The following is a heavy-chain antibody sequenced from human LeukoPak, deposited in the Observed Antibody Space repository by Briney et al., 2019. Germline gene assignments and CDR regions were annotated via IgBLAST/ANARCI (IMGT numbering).Heavy chain of an antibody. Sequence: GGSLRLSCAASGFIFNSYWMSWVRQAPGKRLEWVANIKQDGSEKYYVDSVKGRFTISRDNTKNSLYLQMNSLRAEDTAVYYCARDMEYCSGGSCYSARAFDIWGQGTMVTVSS. J-gene: IGHJ3*02. CDR2: IKQDGSEK. CDR3: ARDMEYCSGGSCYSARAFDI. D-gene: IGHD2-15*01. V-gene: IGHV3-7*01. CDR1: GFIFNSYW.